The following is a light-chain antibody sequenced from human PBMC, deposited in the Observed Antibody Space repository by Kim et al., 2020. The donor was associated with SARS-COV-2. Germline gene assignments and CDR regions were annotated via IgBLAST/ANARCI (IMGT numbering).Light chain of an antibody. CDR3: LQHNTDPIT. Sequence: ASVVDRVTITCRASQDIRNDLGWYQQNPGRAPKRLIYGASSLQSGVPSRFSGSGSGTEFTLTISSLQPEDFATYFCLQHNTDPITFGQGTRLEIK. V-gene: IGKV1-17*01. CDR2: GAS. J-gene: IGKJ5*01. CDR1: QDIRND.